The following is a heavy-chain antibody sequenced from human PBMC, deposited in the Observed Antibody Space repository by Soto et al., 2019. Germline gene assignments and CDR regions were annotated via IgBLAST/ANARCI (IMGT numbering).Heavy chain of an antibody. Sequence: QVQLVQSGAEVKKPGSSVKVSCKASGGTFSSYAISWVRQAPGQGLEWMGGIIPIFGTANYAQKFQGRVTIAADESTSTAYMELSSLRSEDTAVYYCARGGFGYCSSTSCNLKYYYYGMDVLGQGTTVTVSS. D-gene: IGHD2-2*03. CDR1: GGTFSSYA. V-gene: IGHV1-69*12. CDR3: ARGGFGYCSSTSCNLKYYYYGMDV. CDR2: IIPIFGTA. J-gene: IGHJ6*02.